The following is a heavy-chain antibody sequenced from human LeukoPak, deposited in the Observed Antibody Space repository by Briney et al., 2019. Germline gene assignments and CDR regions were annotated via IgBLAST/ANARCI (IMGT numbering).Heavy chain of an antibody. Sequence: GASVKVSCKASGYTFIGYYMHWVRQAPGQGLEWMGRINPSTGGTNSAQKFQGRVTMTRDTSISTAYMELSRLTSDDTAIYYCARGQPYGDYNYFGPWGQGTLVTVSS. CDR3: ARGQPYGDYNYFGP. CDR1: GYTFIGYY. J-gene: IGHJ5*02. CDR2: INPSTGGT. D-gene: IGHD4-17*01. V-gene: IGHV1-2*06.